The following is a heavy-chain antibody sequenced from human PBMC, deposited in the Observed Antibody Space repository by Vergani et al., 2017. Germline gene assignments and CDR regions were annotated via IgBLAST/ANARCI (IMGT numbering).Heavy chain of an antibody. J-gene: IGHJ5*02. V-gene: IGHV3-30*02. CDR2: TLPHDDGA. D-gene: IGHD1-7*01. Sequence: QVQLVESGGGVVQPGGSMRLSCSASGLTLSSYGVHWVRQAPGRGLESVTFTLPHDDGAFYSASVRGRFTVSRDNSKNTLYLEMNRLNVDDTAIYYCGKTQGTVVGTWWFDPWGQGTPVTVSS. CDR3: GKTQGTVVGTWWFDP. CDR1: GLTLSSYG.